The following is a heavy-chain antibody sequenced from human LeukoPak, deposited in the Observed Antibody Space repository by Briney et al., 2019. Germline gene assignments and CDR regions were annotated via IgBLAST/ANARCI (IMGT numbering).Heavy chain of an antibody. CDR3: ARGEGGYDSIE. D-gene: IGHD5-12*01. Sequence: SETLSLTCTVSGGSINSNSYYWGWIRQPPGEGLEYIGSIYYSVSTYYHTYLKSRATISVDTPRNHFSLKLSSVKAGARAGYYCARGEGGYDSIEWSEGTLLTVSS. CDR2: IYYSVST. J-gene: IGHJ4*02. V-gene: IGHV4-39*07. CDR1: GGSINSNSYY.